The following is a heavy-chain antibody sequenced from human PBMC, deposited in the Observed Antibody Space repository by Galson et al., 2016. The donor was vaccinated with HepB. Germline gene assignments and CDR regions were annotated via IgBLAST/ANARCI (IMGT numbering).Heavy chain of an antibody. Sequence: SLRLSCAASGFTFSRYALHWVRQAPGKGLEYVSAISSNGGTTYYADSVKGRFTISRDNFKNTLYLQMSSLRAEDTAVYYCVIDFDYVWGSFRFQTKYYFDYWGQGTLVTVSS. D-gene: IGHD3-16*02. V-gene: IGHV3-64D*06. J-gene: IGHJ4*02. CDR1: GFTFSRYA. CDR2: ISSNGGTT. CDR3: VIDFDYVWGSFRFQTKYYFDY.